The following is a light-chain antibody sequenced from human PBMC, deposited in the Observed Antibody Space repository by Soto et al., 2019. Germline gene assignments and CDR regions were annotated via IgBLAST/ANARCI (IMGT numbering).Light chain of an antibody. CDR1: QSVSSN. Sequence: ELVMTQSPATLSVSPGERATLSCRASQSVSSNLAWYQPKPGQAPRLLIYGASTRATVNRARFSGSGSGTDFTLTICSLQSEDFAVYYCQQYNNWPVPSLTFGQGTKVEIK. CDR2: GAS. V-gene: IGKV3-15*01. J-gene: IGKJ1*01. CDR3: QQYNNWPVPSLT.